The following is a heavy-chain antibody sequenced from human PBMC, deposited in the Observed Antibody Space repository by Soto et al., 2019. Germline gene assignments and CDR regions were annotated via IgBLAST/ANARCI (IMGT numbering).Heavy chain of an antibody. CDR3: AGLNLPLAGTGFDS. D-gene: IGHD6-19*01. CDR1: GGSISSGGYY. V-gene: IGHV4-31*03. CDR2: IYYSGST. J-gene: IGHJ4*02. Sequence: SETLSLTCTVSGGSISSGGYYWSWIRQHPGKGLEYIGYIYYSGSTNYNPSLKSRVTISVDTSKNQFSLKLTSVTAADTAVYYCAGLNLPLAGTGFDSWGRGTLVTVSS.